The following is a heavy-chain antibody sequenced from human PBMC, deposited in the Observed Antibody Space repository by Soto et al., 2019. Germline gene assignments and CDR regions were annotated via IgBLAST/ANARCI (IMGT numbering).Heavy chain of an antibody. Sequence: PGESLKISCKGSGYSFTSYWIGWVRQMPGKGLEWMGIIYPGDSDTRYSPSFQGQVTISADKSISTAYLQWSSLKASDTAMYYCARSLILGYCSGGSCYEWNWFDPWGQGTLVTVSS. V-gene: IGHV5-51*01. CDR3: ARSLILGYCSGGSCYEWNWFDP. D-gene: IGHD2-15*01. CDR1: GYSFTSYW. J-gene: IGHJ5*02. CDR2: IYPGDSDT.